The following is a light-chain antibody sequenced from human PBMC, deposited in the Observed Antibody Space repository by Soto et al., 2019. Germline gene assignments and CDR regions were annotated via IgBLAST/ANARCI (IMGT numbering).Light chain of an antibody. CDR2: GAS. CDR3: QQYGSSPFT. CDR1: QSVSSSY. V-gene: IGKV3-20*01. Sequence: EIVLTQSPGTLSLSPGERVTLSCRASQSVSSSYLAWYQQKPGQAPRLLIYGASSRATGIPDRFSGSGSGTDFTLTISRLEPEDFAVYYCQQYGSSPFTFGPGTQVDIK. J-gene: IGKJ3*01.